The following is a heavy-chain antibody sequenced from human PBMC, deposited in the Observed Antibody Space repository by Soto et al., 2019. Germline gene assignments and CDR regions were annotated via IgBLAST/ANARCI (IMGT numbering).Heavy chain of an antibody. J-gene: IGHJ6*02. Sequence: ASVKVSCKASGYTFTSYAMHWVRQAPGQRLEWMGWINAGNGNTNYAQKLQGRVTMTTDTSTSTAYMELRSLRSDDTAVYYCARSGGSSDYYYYYGMDVWGQGTTVTVSS. CDR2: INAGNGNT. V-gene: IGHV1-3*01. CDR1: GYTFTSYA. D-gene: IGHD2-15*01. CDR3: ARSGGSSDYYYYYGMDV.